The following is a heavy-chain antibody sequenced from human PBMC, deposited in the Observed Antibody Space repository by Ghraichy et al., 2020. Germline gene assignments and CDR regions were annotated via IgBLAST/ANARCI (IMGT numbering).Heavy chain of an antibody. CDR1: GFTFSDHY. Sequence: GGSLRLSCAASGFTFSDHYMDWVRQAPGKGLEWVGRSRNKAYSYTTEYAASVNGRFTISRDDSKNSLCLQMNSLKTEDTAVYYCTRGSFSGVHWYSEYNWGQGTLVTVSS. V-gene: IGHV3-72*01. CDR3: TRGSFSGVHWYSEYN. J-gene: IGHJ4*02. D-gene: IGHD2-15*01. CDR2: SRNKAYSYTT.